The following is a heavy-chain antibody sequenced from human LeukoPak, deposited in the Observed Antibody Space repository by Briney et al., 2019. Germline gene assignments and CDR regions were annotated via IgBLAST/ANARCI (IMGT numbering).Heavy chain of an antibody. V-gene: IGHV1-18*01. J-gene: IGHJ4*02. D-gene: IGHD3-10*01. CDR2: IGPYIANT. CDR3: ARGSSLIDY. Sequence: ASVKVSCKASGYTFTSYAISWVRQAPGQGLEWMGWIGPYIANTNSAQKLQGRVTMTTDTSTGTAYMELRSLRSDDTAVYYCARGSSLIDYWGQGTQVTVSS. CDR1: GYTFTSYA.